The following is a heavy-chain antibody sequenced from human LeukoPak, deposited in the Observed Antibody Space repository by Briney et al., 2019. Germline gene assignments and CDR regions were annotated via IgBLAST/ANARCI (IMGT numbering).Heavy chain of an antibody. D-gene: IGHD6-13*01. J-gene: IGHJ4*02. CDR2: ISWNSGSI. CDR1: GFTFDDYA. CDR3: AKGLDSSSWYPFDY. Sequence: GRSLRLSCAASGFTFDDYAMHWVRQAPGKGLEWVSGISWNSGSIGYADSVKGRFTISRDNAKNSLYLQMNSLRAEDTALYYCAKGLDSSSWYPFDYCGQGTLVTVSS. V-gene: IGHV3-9*01.